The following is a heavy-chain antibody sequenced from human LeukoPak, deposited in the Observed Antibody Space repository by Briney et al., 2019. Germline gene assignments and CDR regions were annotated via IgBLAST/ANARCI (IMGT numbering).Heavy chain of an antibody. CDR2: INPNSGGT. J-gene: IGHJ4*02. CDR3: AREVNYSDSSGPDY. D-gene: IGHD3-22*01. V-gene: IGHV1-2*02. CDR1: GYTFTGYY. Sequence: GASVKVSCKASGYTFTGYYMHWVRQAPGQGLEWMGWINPNSGGTNYAQKFQGRVTMTRDTSISTAYMELSRLRSDDTAVYYCAREVNYSDSSGPDYWGQGTLVTVSS.